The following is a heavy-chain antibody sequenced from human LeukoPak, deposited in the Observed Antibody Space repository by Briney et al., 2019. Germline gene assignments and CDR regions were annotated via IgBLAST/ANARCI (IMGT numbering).Heavy chain of an antibody. J-gene: IGHJ3*02. V-gene: IGHV4-59*05. CDR2: IYYSGST. Sequence: SETLSLTCTVSGGSISSYYWSWIRHPPGKGLEWIGSIYYSGSTYYNPSLKSRVTISVDTSKNQFSLKLSSVTAADTAVYYCARPGRWTDAFDIWGQGTMVTVSS. CDR3: ARPGRWTDAFDI. D-gene: IGHD5-24*01. CDR1: GGSISSYY.